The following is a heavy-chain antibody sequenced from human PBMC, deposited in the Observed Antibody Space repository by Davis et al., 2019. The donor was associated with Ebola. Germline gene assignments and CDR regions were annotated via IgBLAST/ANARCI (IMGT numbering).Heavy chain of an antibody. Sequence: AASVKVSCKASGGTFSSYAISWVRQAPGQGLEWMGGIIPIFGTANYAQKFQGRVTITADESTSTAYMGLSSLRSEDTAVYYCARVRSSGWYGREGYYFDYWGQGTLVTVSS. CDR2: IIPIFGTA. CDR1: GGTFSSYA. D-gene: IGHD6-19*01. J-gene: IGHJ4*02. V-gene: IGHV1-69*13. CDR3: ARVRSSGWYGREGYYFDY.